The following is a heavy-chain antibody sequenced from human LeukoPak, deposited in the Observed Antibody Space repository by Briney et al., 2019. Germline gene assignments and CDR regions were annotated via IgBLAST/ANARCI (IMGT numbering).Heavy chain of an antibody. CDR1: GYTFTSYG. Sequence: ASVKVSYKASGYTFTSYGISWVRQAPGQGLEWMGWISAYNGNTNYAQKLQGRVTMTTDTSTSTAYMELRSLRSDDTAVYYCAREGYSSSSDASDYWGQGTLVTVSS. V-gene: IGHV1-18*01. CDR3: AREGYSSSSDASDY. J-gene: IGHJ4*02. CDR2: ISAYNGNT. D-gene: IGHD6-6*01.